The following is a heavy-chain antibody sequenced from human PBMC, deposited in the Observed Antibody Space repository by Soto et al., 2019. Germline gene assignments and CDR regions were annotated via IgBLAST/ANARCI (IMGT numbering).Heavy chain of an antibody. V-gene: IGHV3-15*01. Sequence: GGSLRLSCAASGFTFSNAWLSWVRPAPGKGLEWVGRIKSKTDGGTTDYAAPVKGRFTISRDDSKNTLYLQMNSLKTEDTAVYYCTADRWNYFDYWGQGTLVTVSS. J-gene: IGHJ4*02. CDR1: GFTFSNAW. CDR2: IKSKTDGGTT. CDR3: TADRWNYFDY. D-gene: IGHD2-15*01.